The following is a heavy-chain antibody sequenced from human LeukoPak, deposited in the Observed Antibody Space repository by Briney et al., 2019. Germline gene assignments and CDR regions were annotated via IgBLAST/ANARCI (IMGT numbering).Heavy chain of an antibody. CDR3: ARRASTNHSYCSGGSCYWFDP. CDR1: GGSISSGGYS. CDR2: IYHSGST. D-gene: IGHD2-15*01. Sequence: SQTLSLTCAVSGGSISSGGYSWSWIRQPPGEGLEWIGYIYHSGSTYYNPSLKSRVTISVDRSKNQFSLKLSSVTAADTAVYYCARRASTNHSYCSGGSCYWFDPWGQGTLVTVSS. J-gene: IGHJ5*02. V-gene: IGHV4-30-2*01.